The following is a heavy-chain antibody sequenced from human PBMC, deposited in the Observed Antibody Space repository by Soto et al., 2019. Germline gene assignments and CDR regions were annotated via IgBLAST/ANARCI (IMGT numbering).Heavy chain of an antibody. CDR1: GGAISSGGYS. D-gene: IGHD6-19*01. CDR3: ARVRSGWGIDY. J-gene: IGHJ4*02. CDR2: IYHSGST. V-gene: IGHV4-30-2*01. Sequence: QLHLQESGSGLVKPSQTLSLTCAVSGGAISSGGYSWSWIRQPPGKCLNYIGYIYHSGSTYYNPSIKSRVTISVDRSKNQFSLKLSSVTAADTAVYYCARVRSGWGIDYWGKGTLVTVSS.